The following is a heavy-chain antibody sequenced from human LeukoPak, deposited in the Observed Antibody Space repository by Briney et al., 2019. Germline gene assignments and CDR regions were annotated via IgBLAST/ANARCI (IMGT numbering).Heavy chain of an antibody. CDR2: IYNSGST. CDR1: GGSISSYF. V-gene: IGHV4-59*01. D-gene: IGHD6-13*01. CDR3: ATSIAAAGPLDY. J-gene: IGHJ4*02. Sequence: PSVTLSLTCTVSGGSISSYFWSWIRQPPGKEPECIGYIYNSGSTKYNPSLKSRVTISVDTSKNQFSLKLSSVATADTAVYYCATSIAAAGPLDYWGQGTLVTVPS.